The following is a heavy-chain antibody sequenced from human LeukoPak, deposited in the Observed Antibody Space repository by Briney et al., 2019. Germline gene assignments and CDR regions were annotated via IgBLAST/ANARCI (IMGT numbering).Heavy chain of an antibody. D-gene: IGHD3-10*01. CDR1: GFTFSSYV. CDR3: AAGAFFDY. V-gene: IGHV3-30*04. J-gene: IGHJ4*02. CDR2: ISSDGSDK. Sequence: GRSLRLSCAASGFTFSSYVMHWVRQAPGKGLEWVAVISSDGSDKYYTDSVKGRFTISRDNSKNTLYLQMNSLRAEDTAVYYCAAGAFFDYWGQGTLVTVSS.